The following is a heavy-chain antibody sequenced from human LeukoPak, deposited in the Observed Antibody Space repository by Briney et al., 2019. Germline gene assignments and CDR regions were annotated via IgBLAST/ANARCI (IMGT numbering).Heavy chain of an antibody. Sequence: GASVKVSCKASGYTFTGYYMHWVRQAPGQGLEWMGRINPNSGGTNYAQKFQGRVTMTRDTSISTAYMELSRLRSDDTAVYYCARPRMGSSWYDYWGQGTLVTVSS. V-gene: IGHV1-2*06. J-gene: IGHJ4*02. CDR2: INPNSGGT. CDR1: GYTFTGYY. CDR3: ARPRMGSSWYDY. D-gene: IGHD6-13*01.